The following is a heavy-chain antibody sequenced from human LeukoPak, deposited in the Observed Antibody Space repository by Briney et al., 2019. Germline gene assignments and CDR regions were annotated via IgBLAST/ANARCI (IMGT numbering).Heavy chain of an antibody. CDR3: ARDPFLSGSYVGFDP. V-gene: IGHV3-21*01. Sequence: KSGGSLRLSCAASGFTFSSFAMNWVRQAPGKGLEWVSSITSGSSHIYYADSVKGRFTISRDNAKNSLYLQMNSLRAEDTAVYYCARDPFLSGSYVGFDPWGQGTLVTVSS. CDR1: GFTFSSFA. J-gene: IGHJ5*02. CDR2: ITSGSSHI. D-gene: IGHD1-26*01.